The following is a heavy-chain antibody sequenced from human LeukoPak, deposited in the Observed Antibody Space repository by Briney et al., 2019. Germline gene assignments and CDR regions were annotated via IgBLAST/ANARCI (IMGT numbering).Heavy chain of an antibody. CDR3: ARGFGVAYYYYSMDV. V-gene: IGHV3-48*03. CDR2: IDFSGTTI. CDR1: GFTFSNFE. D-gene: IGHD3-3*01. J-gene: IGHJ6*03. Sequence: GGSLRLSCVASGFTFSNFEMNWVRQAPGKGLEGVSYIDFSGTTIYYADSVKGRCTISRDNAKNSLSLQMISLRAEDTAIYYCARGFGVAYYYYSMDVWGKGTTVTISS.